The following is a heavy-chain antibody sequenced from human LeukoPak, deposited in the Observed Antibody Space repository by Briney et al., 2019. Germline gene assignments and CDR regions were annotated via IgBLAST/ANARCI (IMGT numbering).Heavy chain of an antibody. CDR3: AKDLELSRHGDQTYAMDV. CDR1: GFTFSSYA. CDR2: ISGSGGNT. V-gene: IGHV3-23*01. D-gene: IGHD4-17*01. J-gene: IGHJ6*02. Sequence: GGSLRLSCTASGFTFSSYATSWVRQAPGKGLEWVSGISGSGGNTYYADSVKGRFTISRDNFENTLYLQMNSLRAEDTAVYYCAKDLELSRHGDQTYAMDVWGQGTTVTVSS.